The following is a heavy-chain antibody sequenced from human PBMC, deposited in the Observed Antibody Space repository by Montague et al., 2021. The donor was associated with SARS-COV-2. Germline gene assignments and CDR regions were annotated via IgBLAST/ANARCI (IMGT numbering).Heavy chain of an antibody. CDR2: ISSGGNT. Sequence: SLRLSCAASGFTFSTYAMNWFRQAPVKGLEWVSGISSGGNTHHADSVKGRFTISRDDSRNTLYLQMHSLRAEDTAIYYCAKNFPGQFYFDDWGQGTLVAVSS. CDR1: GFTFSTYA. J-gene: IGHJ4*02. V-gene: IGHV3-23*01. CDR3: AKNFPGQFYFDD. D-gene: IGHD2/OR15-2a*01.